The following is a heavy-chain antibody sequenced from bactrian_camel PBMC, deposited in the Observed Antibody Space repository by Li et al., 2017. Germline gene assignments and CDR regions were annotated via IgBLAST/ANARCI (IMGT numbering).Heavy chain of an antibody. CDR1: GYPFSAYT. Sequence: HVQLVESGGGLVQPGGSLTLSCAASGYPFSAYTMYWVRQAPGKGLEWVSTVRSEGDNTYYPDSVKGRFTISKDNAKNTVYLQMNSLKSEDTALYYCVTLHTGYGVNSWGQGTQVTVS. D-gene: IGHD2*01. J-gene: IGHJ4*01. CDR2: VRSEGDNT. CDR3: VTLHTGYGVNS. V-gene: IGHV3S1*01.